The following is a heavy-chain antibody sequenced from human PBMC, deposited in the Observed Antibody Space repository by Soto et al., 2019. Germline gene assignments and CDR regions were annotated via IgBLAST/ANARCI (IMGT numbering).Heavy chain of an antibody. CDR2: ISYDGSNK. V-gene: IGHV3-30*03. Sequence: GGSLRLSCAASGFTFSSYGMHWVRQAPGKGLEWVAVISYDGSNKYYADSVKGRFTISRDNSKNTLYLQMNSLRAEDTAVYYCARRYEPYYYGMDVWGQGTTVTVSS. CDR3: ARRYEPYYYGMDV. CDR1: GFTFSSYG. D-gene: IGHD1-20*01. J-gene: IGHJ6*02.